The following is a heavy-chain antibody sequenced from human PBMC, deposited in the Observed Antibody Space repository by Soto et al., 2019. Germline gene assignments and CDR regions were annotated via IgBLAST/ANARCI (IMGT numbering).Heavy chain of an antibody. CDR3: VRGEREDIAVVVGARPGDYGMDV. J-gene: IGHJ6*02. D-gene: IGHD2-15*01. Sequence: QVQLVESGGGVVQPGRPLRLPCAASGFIFSNYPMHWVRQAPGRGWEWVSAIPFFGSKTVSVNSVKGRFPVSRDNSKNTVYLQMNTLRVEDTAVYFCVRGEREDIAVVVGARPGDYGMDVWGHGTTVTVSS. CDR1: GFIFSNYP. CDR2: IPFFGSKT. V-gene: IGHV3-30-3*01.